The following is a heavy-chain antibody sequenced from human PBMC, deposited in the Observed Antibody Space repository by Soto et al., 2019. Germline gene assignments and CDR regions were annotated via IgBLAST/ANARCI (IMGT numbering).Heavy chain of an antibody. CDR1: GGSISSSSYY. J-gene: IGHJ4*02. CDR2: SYYSGST. V-gene: IGHV4-39*01. CDR3: ARRFPTAVTVDY. D-gene: IGHD4-17*01. Sequence: QLQLQESGPGLVKPSETLSLTCTVSGGSISSSSYYWGWIRQPPGKGLEWIGSSYYSGSTYYNPSLKSRVTISVDTSKNQFSLRLSSVTAADTAVYYCARRFPTAVTVDYWGQGTLVTVSS.